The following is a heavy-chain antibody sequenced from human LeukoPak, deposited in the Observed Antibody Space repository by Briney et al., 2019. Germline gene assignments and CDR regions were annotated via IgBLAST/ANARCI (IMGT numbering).Heavy chain of an antibody. V-gene: IGHV4-59*01. Sequence: SETLSLTCTVSGGSISSYYWSWIRQPPGKGLEWIGYIYYSGSTNYNPSLKSRVTISVDTSKNQFSLKLSSVTAADPAVYYCARLRYFDWLILHDAFDIRGQGTMVTVSS. CDR1: GGSISSYY. J-gene: IGHJ3*02. CDR3: ARLRYFDWLILHDAFDI. D-gene: IGHD3-9*01. CDR2: IYYSGST.